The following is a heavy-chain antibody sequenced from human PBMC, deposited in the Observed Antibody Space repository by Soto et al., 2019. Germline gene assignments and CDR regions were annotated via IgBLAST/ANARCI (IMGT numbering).Heavy chain of an antibody. CDR3: AKVPTPGSTMDNWFDP. CDR1: GFTFSSYA. D-gene: IGHD2-2*01. Sequence: PGGSLRLSCAASGFTFSSYAMSWVRQAPGKGLEWVSAISGSGGSTCYADSVKGRFTISRDNSKNTLYLQMNSLRAEDTAVYYCAKVPTPGSTMDNWFDPWGQGTLVTVSS. V-gene: IGHV3-23*01. CDR2: ISGSGGST. J-gene: IGHJ5*02.